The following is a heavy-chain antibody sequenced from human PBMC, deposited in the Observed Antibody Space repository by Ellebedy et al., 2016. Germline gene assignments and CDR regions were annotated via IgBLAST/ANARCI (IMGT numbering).Heavy chain of an antibody. CDR3: ASLNGARASDY. V-gene: IGHV3-7*03. CDR1: GFTFSNYW. Sequence: GGSLRLSCAASGFTFSNYWMTWVRQAPGKGLEWVANMNQDGSEKDSVDSVKGRFTISRDNTKNSLFLQMTSLRAEDTAVYYCASLNGARASDYWGHGTLVTVSS. CDR2: MNQDGSEK. J-gene: IGHJ4*01. D-gene: IGHD3-10*01.